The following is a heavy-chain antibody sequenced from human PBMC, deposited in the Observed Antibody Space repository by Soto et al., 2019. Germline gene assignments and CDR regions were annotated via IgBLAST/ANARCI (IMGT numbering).Heavy chain of an antibody. CDR1: GGTFSSYA. CDR3: ARDRDSHYGLYYYGMDV. J-gene: IGHJ6*02. CDR2: IIPIFGTA. D-gene: IGHD4-17*01. V-gene: IGHV1-69*13. Sequence: GASVKVSCKASGGTFSSYAISWVRQAPGQGLEWMGGIIPIFGTANYAQKFQGRVTITADESTSTAYMELSSLRSEDTAVYYCARDRDSHYGLYYYGMDVWGQGATVTVSS.